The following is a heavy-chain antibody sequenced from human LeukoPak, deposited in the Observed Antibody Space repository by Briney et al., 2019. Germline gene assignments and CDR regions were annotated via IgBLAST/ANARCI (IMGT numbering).Heavy chain of an antibody. D-gene: IGHD3-22*01. CDR3: YYDTSGYDVAFDI. J-gene: IGHJ3*02. CDR1: GYTFTSYW. CDR2: IYPDDSDI. Sequence: GESLKISCKGFGYTFTSYWIGWVRQMPGKGLGWMGIIYPDDSDITYCPSFQGQGTISADKSISTAYLQWNSLKASDTAMYYCYYDTSGYDVAFDIWGQGTMVTVSS. V-gene: IGHV5-51*01.